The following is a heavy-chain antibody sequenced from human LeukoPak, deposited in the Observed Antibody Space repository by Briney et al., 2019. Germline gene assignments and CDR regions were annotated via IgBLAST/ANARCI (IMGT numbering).Heavy chain of an antibody. CDR3: SSSGVEEWQGLHF. CDR1: GYTLSELS. Sequence: GASVEVSCKVSGYTLSELSMHWVRQSPGKGLEWMGGFDVAETDTIYAQKFQGRVTMTEDTSTDTAYMELNSLSSEDTAVYYCSSSGVEEWQGLHFWGQGTLVTVSS. V-gene: IGHV1-24*01. J-gene: IGHJ4*02. D-gene: IGHD3-3*01. CDR2: FDVAETDT.